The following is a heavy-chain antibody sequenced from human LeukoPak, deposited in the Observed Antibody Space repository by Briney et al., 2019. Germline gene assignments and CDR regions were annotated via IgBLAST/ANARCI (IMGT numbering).Heavy chain of an antibody. V-gene: IGHV4-61*02. D-gene: IGHD1-1*01. Sequence: SQTLSLTCTVSGGSISSDSYYWSWIRQPAGKGLEWIGRIYNSGSTNYNPSLKSRVTISVDTSKNQFSLKLNSVTAADTAVYFCARRAYSAAYWKHFDYWGQGTLVTVSS. CDR2: IYNSGST. CDR3: ARRAYSAAYWKHFDY. J-gene: IGHJ4*02. CDR1: GGSISSDSYY.